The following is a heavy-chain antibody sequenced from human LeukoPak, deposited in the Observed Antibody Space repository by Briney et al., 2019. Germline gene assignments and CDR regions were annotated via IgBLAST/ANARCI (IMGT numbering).Heavy chain of an antibody. CDR1: DFTFSNYD. D-gene: IGHD6-13*01. CDR2: FRASDATT. CDR3: AKSLTAAAGTGAFDI. Sequence: GGSLRLSCAASDFTFSNYDMTWVRQAPGKGLEWVSSFRASDATTYYADSVKGRFTISRDSSKSTLFLQMNSLSAEDTAIYYCAKSLTAAAGTGAFDIWGQGTMVTVSS. J-gene: IGHJ3*02. V-gene: IGHV3-23*01.